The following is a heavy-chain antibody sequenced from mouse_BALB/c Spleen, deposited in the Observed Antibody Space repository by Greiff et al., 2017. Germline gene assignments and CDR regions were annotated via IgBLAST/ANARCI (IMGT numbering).Heavy chain of an antibody. J-gene: IGHJ3*01. V-gene: IGHV5-4*02. Sequence: EVQGVESGGGLVKPGGSLKLSCAASGFTFSDYYMYWVRQTPEKRLEWVATISDGGSYTYYPDSVKGRFTISRDNAKNNLYLQMSSLKSEDTAMYYCARDKEFYGSSPFAYWGQGTLVTVSA. CDR2: ISDGGSYT. CDR1: GFTFSDYY. CDR3: ARDKEFYGSSPFAY. D-gene: IGHD1-1*01.